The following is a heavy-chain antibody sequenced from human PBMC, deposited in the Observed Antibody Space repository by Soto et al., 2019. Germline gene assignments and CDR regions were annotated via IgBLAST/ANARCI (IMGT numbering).Heavy chain of an antibody. CDR1: GFTFSSYG. Sequence: GGSLRLSCAASGFTFSSYGMHWVRQASGKGLEWVAVISYDGSNKYYADSVKGRFTISRDNSKNTLYLQMNSLRAEDTAVYYCAKDYGDYSDTAYYGMDVWGQGTTVTVSS. CDR2: ISYDGSNK. J-gene: IGHJ6*02. CDR3: AKDYGDYSDTAYYGMDV. D-gene: IGHD4-17*01. V-gene: IGHV3-30*18.